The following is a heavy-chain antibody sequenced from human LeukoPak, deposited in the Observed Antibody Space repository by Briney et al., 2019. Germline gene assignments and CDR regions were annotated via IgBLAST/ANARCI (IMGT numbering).Heavy chain of an antibody. J-gene: IGHJ3*02. Sequence: SETLSLTCTVSGGSIRTSSYHWGWLRQPPGTGLEAIGTIYYSDTTYYSPSLSSRVTISRDTSRNQFSLQLASVTAADTAMYYCARRGVVSPVYAFDIWGQGTMVTVSP. CDR1: GGSIRTSSYH. V-gene: IGHV4-39*01. D-gene: IGHD5/OR15-5a*01. CDR3: ARRGVVSPVYAFDI. CDR2: IYYSDTT.